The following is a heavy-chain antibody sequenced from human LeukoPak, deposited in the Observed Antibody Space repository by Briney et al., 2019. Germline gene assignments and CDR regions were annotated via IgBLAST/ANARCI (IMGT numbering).Heavy chain of an antibody. Sequence: SETLSLTCTVSTRSISTSSYYWGWLLQPPWKGLEWIGSIYYSESTYYNPSLKSPVTISVDTYKNQFSLKMSFVSAADKAVYYCERVAAAGNRRGQVRTWFDPWGQGTLVTVSS. V-gene: IGHV4-39*07. CDR2: IYYSEST. D-gene: IGHD6-13*01. J-gene: IGHJ5*02. CDR1: TRSISTSSYY. CDR3: ERVAAAGNRRGQVRTWFDP.